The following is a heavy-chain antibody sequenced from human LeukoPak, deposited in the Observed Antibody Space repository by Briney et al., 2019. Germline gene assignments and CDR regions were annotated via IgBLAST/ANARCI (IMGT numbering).Heavy chain of an antibody. CDR2: IYYSGST. J-gene: IGHJ5*02. Sequence: SETLSLTCTVAGGSISSSGYYWGWIRQPPGKGLEWIASIYYSGSTYYNPSLKSRVTISVDTSKNQLSLKLSSLTAADTAVYYCARHEYSGSYYGLSWFDPWGQGTLVTVSS. V-gene: IGHV4-39*01. CDR3: ARHEYSGSYYGLSWFDP. CDR1: GGSISSSGYY. D-gene: IGHD1-26*01.